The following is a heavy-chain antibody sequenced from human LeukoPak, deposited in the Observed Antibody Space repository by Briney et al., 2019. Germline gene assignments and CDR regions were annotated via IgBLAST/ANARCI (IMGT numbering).Heavy chain of an antibody. CDR1: GFSLSTSGVG. Sequence: SGPTLVKPTQTLTLTCTFSGFSLSTSGVGVGWIRQPPGKALEWLALIYWNDDKRYSPSLKSRLTITKDTSKNQVVLTMTNMDPVDTATYYCAHTRRYNWNSGLYFDYWGQGTLATVSS. CDR3: AHTRRYNWNSGLYFDY. D-gene: IGHD1-7*01. CDR2: IYWNDDK. J-gene: IGHJ4*02. V-gene: IGHV2-5*01.